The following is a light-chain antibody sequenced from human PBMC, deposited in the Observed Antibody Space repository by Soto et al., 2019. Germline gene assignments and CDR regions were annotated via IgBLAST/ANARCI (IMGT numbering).Light chain of an antibody. V-gene: IGKV3-20*01. CDR3: QQYVISPRT. CDR1: QSLRSTY. Sequence: EVVLTQSPDTLSLSPGETVTLSCRASQSLRSTYVAWYQQRPGQAPRLLIYGASFRATGIPARFSGRGSGTDFTLSISRLEPEDFAVYYCQQYVISPRTFGQGTKVEI. CDR2: GAS. J-gene: IGKJ1*01.